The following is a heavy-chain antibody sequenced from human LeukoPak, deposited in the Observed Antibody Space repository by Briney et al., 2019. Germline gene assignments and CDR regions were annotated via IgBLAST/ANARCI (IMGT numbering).Heavy chain of an antibody. CDR3: ARHVVPYSSSSAFDY. CDR1: GYSFTSYW. V-gene: IGHV5-51*01. CDR2: IYPGDSDI. D-gene: IGHD6-6*01. J-gene: IGHJ4*02. Sequence: SAESLKISSKGAGYSFTSYWIGWVRQMPGKALEWMGIIYPGDSDIRYSPSFQGQVTISADKSISTAYLQWSSLKASDTAMYYCARHVVPYSSSSAFDYWGQGTLVTVSS.